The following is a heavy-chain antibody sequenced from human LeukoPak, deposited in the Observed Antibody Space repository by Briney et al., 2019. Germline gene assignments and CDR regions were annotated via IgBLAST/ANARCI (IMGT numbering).Heavy chain of an antibody. J-gene: IGHJ4*02. CDR3: AGSSGWYYFDY. Sequence: GASVKVSCRASGYTFTGYYMHWVRQAPGQGLEWMGRINPNSGGTNYAQKFQGRVTMTRDTSISTAYMELSRLRSDDTAVYYCAGSSGWYYFDYWGQGTLVTVSS. V-gene: IGHV1-2*06. D-gene: IGHD6-13*01. CDR1: GYTFTGYY. CDR2: INPNSGGT.